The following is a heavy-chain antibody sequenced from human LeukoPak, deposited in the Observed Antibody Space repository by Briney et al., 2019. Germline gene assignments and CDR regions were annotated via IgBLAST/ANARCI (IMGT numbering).Heavy chain of an antibody. CDR3: ARDPGYSYGYGFDD. CDR2: IYYSGGT. V-gene: IGHV4-59*01. D-gene: IGHD5-18*01. Sequence: SSETLSLTCNVSGASISSYYWSWIRQPPGKGLEWIGYIYYSGGTKYNPSLKSRVTISVDTSKNQLSLKMRSVAAADTAVYYCARDPGYSYGYGFDDWGQGTLVTVSS. J-gene: IGHJ4*02. CDR1: GASISSYY.